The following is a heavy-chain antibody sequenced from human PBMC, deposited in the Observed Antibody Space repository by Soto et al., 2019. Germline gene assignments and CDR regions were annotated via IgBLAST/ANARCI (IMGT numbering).Heavy chain of an antibody. CDR3: AREWEGSGDGYSGCHDIYALDV. V-gene: IGHV3-30*03. CDR1: GFFFSSYS. Sequence: QVQLVESGGGVVQPGRSLRLSCAASGFFFSSYSMHWVRQAQGKGLEWVAAISHDGSNKYYADSVKGRFTISRENSKNRRDLKMKGDRAKETAVDECAREWEGSGDGYSGCHDIYALDVWGQGTTVTVSS. J-gene: IGHJ6*02. CDR2: ISHDGSNK. D-gene: IGHD6-19*01.